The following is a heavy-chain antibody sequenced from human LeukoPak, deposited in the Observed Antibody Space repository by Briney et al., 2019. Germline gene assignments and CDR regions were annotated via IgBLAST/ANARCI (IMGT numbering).Heavy chain of an antibody. Sequence: SQTLSLTCTVSGGSISSGGYYWSWIRQHPGKGLEWIGYIYYSGSTYYNPSLKSRVTISVDTSKNQFSLKLSSVTAADTAVYYCARSRISRYCSSTSCYRTRYYFDYWGQGTLVTVSS. CDR1: GGSISSGGYY. D-gene: IGHD2-2*02. J-gene: IGHJ4*02. V-gene: IGHV4-31*03. CDR2: IYYSGST. CDR3: ARSRISRYCSSTSCYRTRYYFDY.